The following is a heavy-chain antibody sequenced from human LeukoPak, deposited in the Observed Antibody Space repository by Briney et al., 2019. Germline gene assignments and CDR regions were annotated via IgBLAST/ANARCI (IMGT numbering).Heavy chain of an antibody. J-gene: IGHJ4*02. CDR1: GYTLTELS. CDR3: ATDPQQWLKFDY. CDR2: FDPEDGET. V-gene: IGHV1-24*01. D-gene: IGHD6-19*01. Sequence: ASVKVSCKVSGYTLTELSMHWVRQAPGKGLEWMGGFDPEDGETIYAQKFQGRVTMTEDTSTDTAYMELSSLRSEDTAVYYCATDPQQWLKFDYWGQGTLVTVSS.